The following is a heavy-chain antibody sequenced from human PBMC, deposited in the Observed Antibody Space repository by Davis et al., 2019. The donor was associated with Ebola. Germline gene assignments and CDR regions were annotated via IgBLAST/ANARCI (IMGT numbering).Heavy chain of an antibody. J-gene: IGHJ3*02. Sequence: ASVKVSCKASGYTFSRCGINWVRQAPGQGLEWMGWITPFRGNTKSAQKFQGRVTMTIDTSTSTVYMGLRGLRSDDTAVYYCAKNNKPDIALAAGAFDIWGQGTVVTVSS. CDR3: AKNNKPDIALAAGAFDI. D-gene: IGHD2-8*01. CDR1: GYTFSRCG. CDR2: ITPFRGNT. V-gene: IGHV1-18*01.